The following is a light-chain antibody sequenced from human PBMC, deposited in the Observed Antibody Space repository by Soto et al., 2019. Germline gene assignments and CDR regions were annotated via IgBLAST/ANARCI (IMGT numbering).Light chain of an antibody. V-gene: IGLV2-14*01. CDR2: GVS. CDR1: KNDIGSSDY. Sequence: QSAPTQPASVSASPGQSITISCTGGKNDIGSSDYVSWYQQHPGKAPKLIIYGVSNRPSGTSDRFSGSKSGNTASLTISGLQADDEADYYCSSSTSSNTLVFGGGTKVTVL. CDR3: SSSTSSNTLV. J-gene: IGLJ3*02.